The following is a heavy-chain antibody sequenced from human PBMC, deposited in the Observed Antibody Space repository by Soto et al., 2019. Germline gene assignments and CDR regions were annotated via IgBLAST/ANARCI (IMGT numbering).Heavy chain of an antibody. CDR3: ARDPWAADY. CDR1: GFTVSTKY. J-gene: IGHJ4*02. D-gene: IGHD3-16*01. Sequence: EVQLVESGGGLVQPGGSLRLSCAASGFTVSTKYMSWVRQAPGKGLEWVSVIYSGGSTFYADSVRGRFTISRDNSNNTVNLQMSSRRAEDTAVYYCARDPWAADYWGQGTLVTVSS. CDR2: IYSGGST. V-gene: IGHV3-66*01.